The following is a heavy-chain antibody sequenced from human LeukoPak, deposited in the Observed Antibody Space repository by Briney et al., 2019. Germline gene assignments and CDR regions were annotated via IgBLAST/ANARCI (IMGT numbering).Heavy chain of an antibody. CDR3: ARAAERIWFGELSYFDY. CDR2: INPNSGGT. J-gene: IGHJ4*02. Sequence: GASVKVSCKASGYTFTGYYMHWVRQAPGQGLEWMGWINPNSGGTNYAQKFQGRVTMTRDTSISTAYMELSRLRSDDTAVYYRARAAERIWFGELSYFDYWGQGTLVTVSS. D-gene: IGHD3-10*01. V-gene: IGHV1-2*02. CDR1: GYTFTGYY.